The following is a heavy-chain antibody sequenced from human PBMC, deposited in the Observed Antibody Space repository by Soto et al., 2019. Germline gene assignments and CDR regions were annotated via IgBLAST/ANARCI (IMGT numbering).Heavy chain of an antibody. V-gene: IGHV4-39*01. CDR1: GGSISSSSYY. CDR3: AIRGYFGWLSISYYYMDV. CDR2: IYYSGST. D-gene: IGHD3-9*01. Sequence: SSETLSLTCTVSGGSISSSSYYWGWIRQPPGKGLEWIGSIYYSGSTYYNPSLKSRVTISVDTSKNQFSLKLSSVTAADTAVYYCAIRGYFGWLSISYYYMDVWGKGTTVTVSS. J-gene: IGHJ6*03.